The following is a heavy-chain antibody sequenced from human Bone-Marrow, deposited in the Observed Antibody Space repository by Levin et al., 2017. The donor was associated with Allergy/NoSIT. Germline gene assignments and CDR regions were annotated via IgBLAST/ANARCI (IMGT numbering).Heavy chain of an antibody. CDR3: ARPVSRGGFCSSTSCSNYFDS. V-gene: IGHV4-34*01. CDR2: INHRGGA. CDR1: GGSFSGYF. D-gene: IGHD2-2*01. Sequence: SETLSLTCAVSGGSFSGYFWTWIRQPPGKGLEWIGEINHRGGASYNPSLKSRVSISIDTSKNQFSLRLSSVTAADTALYYCARPVSRGGFCSSTSCSNYFDSWGQGTQVTVSS. J-gene: IGHJ4*02.